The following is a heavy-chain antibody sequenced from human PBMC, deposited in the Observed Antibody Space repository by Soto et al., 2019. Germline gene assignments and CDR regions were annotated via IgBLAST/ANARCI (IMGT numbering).Heavy chain of an antibody. V-gene: IGHV1-18*01. CDR3: ARDAPPADY. CDR2: ISTYNGGT. Sequence: ASVKVSCKASGYTFTRSGISWVRQAPGQGLEWMGWISTYNGGTNYAQTFQGRVTMTTDTSTSTVHMEVRSLRSDDTAVYYCARDAPPADYWGQGTLVTVSS. J-gene: IGHJ4*02. CDR1: GYTFTRSG.